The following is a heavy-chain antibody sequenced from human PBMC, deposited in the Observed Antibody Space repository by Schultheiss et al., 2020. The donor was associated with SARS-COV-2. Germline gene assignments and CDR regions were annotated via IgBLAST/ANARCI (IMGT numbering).Heavy chain of an antibody. CDR3: ARDPDLLIVVLAGPMDV. J-gene: IGHJ6*02. D-gene: IGHD3-22*01. V-gene: IGHV3-30*03. Sequence: GGSLRLSCAASGFTFSSYGMHWVSQAPGKGLEWVAVISYDGSNKYYADSVKGRFTISRDNSKNTLFLQMNSLRPEDTAVYYCARDPDLLIVVLAGPMDVWGQGTAVTVSS. CDR2: ISYDGSNK. CDR1: GFTFSSYG.